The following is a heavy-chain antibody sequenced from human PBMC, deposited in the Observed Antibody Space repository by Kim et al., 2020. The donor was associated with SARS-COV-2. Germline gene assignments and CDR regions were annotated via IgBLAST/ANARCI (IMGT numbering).Heavy chain of an antibody. CDR1: GYTFTSYG. CDR3: ARDEDYGDGSHAFDI. CDR2: ISAYNGNT. Sequence: ASVKVSCKASGYTFTSYGISWVRQAPGQGLEWMGWISAYNGNTNYAQKLQGRVTMTTDTSTSTAYMELRSLRSDDTAVYYCARDEDYGDGSHAFDIWGQGTMVTVSS. V-gene: IGHV1-18*01. J-gene: IGHJ3*02. D-gene: IGHD4-17*01.